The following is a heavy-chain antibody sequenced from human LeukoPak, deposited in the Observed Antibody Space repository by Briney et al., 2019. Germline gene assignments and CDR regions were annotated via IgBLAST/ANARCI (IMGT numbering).Heavy chain of an antibody. CDR1: GFTFSSYA. Sequence: PGGSLRLSCAASGFTFSSYAMSWVRQAPGKGLGWVSAISGSGGSTYYADSVKGRFTISRDNSKNTLYLQMNSLRAEDTAVYYCAKDSSGWRNYYYGMDVWGQGTTVTASS. J-gene: IGHJ6*02. D-gene: IGHD6-19*01. CDR3: AKDSSGWRNYYYGMDV. CDR2: ISGSGGST. V-gene: IGHV3-23*01.